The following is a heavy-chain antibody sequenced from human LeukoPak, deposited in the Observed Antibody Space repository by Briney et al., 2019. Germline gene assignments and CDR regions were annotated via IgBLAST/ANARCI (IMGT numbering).Heavy chain of an antibody. Sequence: SETLSLTCAVSGGSISSGGYSWSWIQQPPGKGLEWIGYIYHSGSTYYNPSLKSRVTISVDRSKNQFSLKLSSVTAADTAVYYCARTSGSFYLYYFYYWGQGTLVTVSS. D-gene: IGHD3-10*01. CDR2: IYHSGST. CDR1: GGSISSGGYS. CDR3: ARTSGSFYLYYFYY. V-gene: IGHV4-30-2*01. J-gene: IGHJ4*02.